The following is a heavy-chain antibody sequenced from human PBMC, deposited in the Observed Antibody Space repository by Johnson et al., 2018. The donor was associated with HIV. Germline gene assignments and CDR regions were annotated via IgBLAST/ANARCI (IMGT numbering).Heavy chain of an antibody. Sequence: VQLVESGGGLVQPGGSLRLSCAASGFTFSSYWMSWVRQGPGKGLEWVSGITVSGDNTYYADSVKGRFTISRDNSKNTLYLQMSSLRADDTAVYYCAKGVRGSSCYDAFDIWGQGTMVTVSS. J-gene: IGHJ3*02. CDR3: AKGVRGSSCYDAFDI. CDR1: GFTFSSYW. V-gene: IGHV3-23*04. CDR2: ITVSGDNT. D-gene: IGHD6-6*01.